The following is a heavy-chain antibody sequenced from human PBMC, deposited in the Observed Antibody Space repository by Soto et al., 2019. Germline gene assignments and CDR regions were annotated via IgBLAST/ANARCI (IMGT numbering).Heavy chain of an antibody. J-gene: IGHJ4*02. CDR2: ITPMFGTA. Sequence: QVQLVQSGAEVKKPGSSVKVSCKASGGTFSRFAFSWVRQAPGQGLEWMGGITPMFGTANYAKNFQGRLSITADEPTSTVSMDLRSLRYEDTAVYYCARQFDFARSGYYYAYWGQGTLVSVSS. D-gene: IGHD3-22*01. V-gene: IGHV1-69*01. CDR3: ARQFDFARSGYYYAY. CDR1: GGTFSRFA.